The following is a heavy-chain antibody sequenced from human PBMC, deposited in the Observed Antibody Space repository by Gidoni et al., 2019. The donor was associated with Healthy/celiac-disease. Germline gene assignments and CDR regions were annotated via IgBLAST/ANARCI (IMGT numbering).Heavy chain of an antibody. V-gene: IGHV1-69*01. D-gene: IGHD2-15*01. J-gene: IGHJ3*02. CDR2: IIPIVGQA. CDR1: GGTFSSYA. CDR3: ARPHCSGGSCYTSAGYDAFDI. Sequence: QVQLVQSVAEGKKPWSSVKVSCKASGGTFSSYAISWVRKAPGQGLEWMGGIIPIVGQANYAQKFQGRVTITADESTSTAYMELSSLRSEDTAVYYCARPHCSGGSCYTSAGYDAFDIWGQGTMVTVSS.